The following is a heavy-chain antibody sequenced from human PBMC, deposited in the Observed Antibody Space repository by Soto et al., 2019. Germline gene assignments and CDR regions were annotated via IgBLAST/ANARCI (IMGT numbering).Heavy chain of an antibody. D-gene: IGHD6-13*01. CDR3: ARRGIAAAAGAFEI. J-gene: IGHJ3*02. CDR1: GDSVSSNSAA. CDR2: TYYRSKWYN. Sequence: SQTLSLTCAIPGDSVSSNSAAWNWIRQSPSRGLEWLGRTYYRSKWYNDYAVSVKSRITINPDTSKNQFYLQLNSVTPEDTAVYYCARRGIAAAAGAFEIWGQGTMVTVSS. V-gene: IGHV6-1*01.